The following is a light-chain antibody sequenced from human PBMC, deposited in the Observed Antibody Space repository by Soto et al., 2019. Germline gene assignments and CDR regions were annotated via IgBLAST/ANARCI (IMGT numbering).Light chain of an antibody. CDR1: QTVIHN. CDR2: GAS. J-gene: IGKJ5*01. CDR3: QQYNKWPIT. Sequence: EMVLTQSPDTLSLSPGERATLGCRASQTVIHNHLAWHQQKPGQTPRLLVYGASSRATGIPDRFSGSGSGTDFTLTISSLQSEDSAFYYCQQYNKWPITFGQGTRLEI. V-gene: IGKV3D-15*01.